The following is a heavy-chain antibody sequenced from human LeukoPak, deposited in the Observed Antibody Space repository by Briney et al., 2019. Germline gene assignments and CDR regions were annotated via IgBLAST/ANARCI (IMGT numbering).Heavy chain of an antibody. D-gene: IGHD2-15*01. Sequence: ASVKVSCTASGGTFSIYAISWVRQAPGQGLEWMGGIIPIFGTANYAQKFQGRVTITADESTSTAYMELSSLRSEDTAVYYCARDRLAATQYYFDYWGQGTLVTVSS. CDR3: ARDRLAATQYYFDY. J-gene: IGHJ4*02. CDR2: IIPIFGTA. CDR1: GGTFSIYA. V-gene: IGHV1-69*13.